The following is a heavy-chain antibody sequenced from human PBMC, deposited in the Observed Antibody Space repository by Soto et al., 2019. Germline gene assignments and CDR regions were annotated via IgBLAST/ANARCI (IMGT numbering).Heavy chain of an antibody. J-gene: IGHJ4*02. CDR1: GFTFTSSA. CDR3: AAAPRGPRIAVAGVDY. CDR2: IVVGSGNT. D-gene: IGHD6-19*01. V-gene: IGHV1-58*01. Sequence: QMQLVQSGPEVKKPGTSVKVSCKASGFTFTSSAVQWVRQARGQRLEWIGWIVVGSGNTNYAQKFQERVTITRDMSTSTAYMELSCLRSEDTAVYYCAAAPRGPRIAVAGVDYWGQGTLVTVSS.